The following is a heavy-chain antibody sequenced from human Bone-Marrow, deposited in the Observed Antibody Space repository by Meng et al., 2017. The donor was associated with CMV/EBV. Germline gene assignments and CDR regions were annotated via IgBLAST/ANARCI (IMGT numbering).Heavy chain of an antibody. D-gene: IGHD2-15*01. J-gene: IGHJ4*02. CDR2: INPSGGST. CDR3: ARGYCSGGSCQSPGY. Sequence: QVALVESGAEVKKPGASVKVSCKASGYTFTSYYMHWVRQAPGQGLEWMGIINPSGGSTSYAQKFQGRVTMTRDTSTNTVYMELSSLRSEDTAVYYCARGYCSGGSCQSPGYWGQGTLVTVSS. CDR1: GYTFTSYY. V-gene: IGHV1-46*01.